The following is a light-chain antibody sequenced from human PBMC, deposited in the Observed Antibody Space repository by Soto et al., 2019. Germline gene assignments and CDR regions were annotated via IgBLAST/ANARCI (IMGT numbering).Light chain of an antibody. CDR3: QQYNSYSWT. V-gene: IGKV1-5*03. J-gene: IGKJ1*01. CDR2: KAS. Sequence: DIHMTQSPSTLSASVGDRVTITCRASQSISSWLAWYQQKPGKAPKLLIYKASSLESGVPSRFSGSGSGTEFTLTISSLQPDDFATYYCQQYNSYSWTFGQGTKV. CDR1: QSISSW.